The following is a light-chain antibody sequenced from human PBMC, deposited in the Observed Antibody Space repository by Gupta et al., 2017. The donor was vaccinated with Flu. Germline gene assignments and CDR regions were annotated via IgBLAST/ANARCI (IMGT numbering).Light chain of an antibody. CDR2: ENN. J-gene: IGLJ3*02. Sequence: QSVLTQLPSVSAAPGQKGTISCSGSSSNIGDNYVSWYQQLPGTAPKLLIYENNRRPSGIPDRFSVSKSGTSATLGITGLQTGDEADYYCGSWDSSLDGGLFGGGTKLTVL. CDR3: GSWDSSLDGGL. V-gene: IGLV1-51*02. CDR1: SSNIGDNY.